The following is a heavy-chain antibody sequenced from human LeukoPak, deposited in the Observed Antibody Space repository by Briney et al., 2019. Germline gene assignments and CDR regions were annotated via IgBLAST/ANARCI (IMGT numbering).Heavy chain of an antibody. D-gene: IGHD6-19*01. V-gene: IGHV3-23*01. CDR2: TSGSGGST. CDR1: GFTFSSYG. J-gene: IGHJ4*02. Sequence: GGSLRLSCVASGFTFSSYGMSWVRQAPGKGLEWVSGTSGSGGSTYYADSVKGRFTISRDNAKNSLYLQMNSLRAEDTAVYYCATGGGSGRYGFPFDCWGQGTLVTVSS. CDR3: ATGGGSGRYGFPFDC.